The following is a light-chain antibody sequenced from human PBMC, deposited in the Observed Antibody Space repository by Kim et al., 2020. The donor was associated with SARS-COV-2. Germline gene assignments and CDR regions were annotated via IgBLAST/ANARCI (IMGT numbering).Light chain of an antibody. V-gene: IGLV1-40*01. J-gene: IGLJ1*01. CDR2: GNS. CDR1: SSNIGAGYD. CDR3: QSYDSSLSGSGV. Sequence: QSVLTQPPSVSGAPWQRVTISCTGSSSNIGAGYDVHWYQQLPGTAPKLLIYGNSIRPSGVPDRFSGSKSGTSASLAITGLQAEDEADYYCQSYDSSLSGSGVFGTGTKVTVL.